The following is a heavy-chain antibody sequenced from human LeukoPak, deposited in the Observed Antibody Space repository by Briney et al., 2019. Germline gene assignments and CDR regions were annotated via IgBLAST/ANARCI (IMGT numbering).Heavy chain of an antibody. CDR2: IIPILGIA. Sequence: GASVKVSCKASGGTFSSYTISWVRQAPGQGLEWMGRIIPILGIANYAQKFQGRVTITADKSTSTAYMELSSLRSEDTAVYYCARVRSGSNWFDPWGQGTLVTVSS. D-gene: IGHD1-26*01. V-gene: IGHV1-69*02. J-gene: IGHJ5*02. CDR1: GGTFSSYT. CDR3: ARVRSGSNWFDP.